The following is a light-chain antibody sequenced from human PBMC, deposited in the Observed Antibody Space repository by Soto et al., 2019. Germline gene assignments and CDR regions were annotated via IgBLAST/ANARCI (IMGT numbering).Light chain of an antibody. J-gene: IGKJ4*01. Sequence: ETVLTQSPATLSLSPGEGATLSCRASQSVSSFLAWYQQKPGQAPRLLIYDASNRATGIPARFSGSGSGTDFTLTISSLEPEDFAVYYCQPHTNWPLTFGGGTKVEIK. CDR3: QPHTNWPLT. V-gene: IGKV3-11*01. CDR2: DAS. CDR1: QSVSSF.